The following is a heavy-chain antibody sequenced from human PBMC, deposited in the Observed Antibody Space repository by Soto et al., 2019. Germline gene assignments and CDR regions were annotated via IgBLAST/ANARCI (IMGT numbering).Heavy chain of an antibody. Sequence: ASVKGSCKPYGYTFTAYYIHWIRQDPGQGIECMGWIDPRSGVTTYAQKFPGRVTMTRDKSIKTVYMDVSWLKADDVAGYYFATVYYVAFGFRGQRTFVTVPS. D-gene: IGHD1-26*01. CDR2: IDPRSGVT. J-gene: IGHJ4*02. V-gene: IGHV1-2*02. CDR1: GYTFTAYY. CDR3: ATVYYVAFGF.